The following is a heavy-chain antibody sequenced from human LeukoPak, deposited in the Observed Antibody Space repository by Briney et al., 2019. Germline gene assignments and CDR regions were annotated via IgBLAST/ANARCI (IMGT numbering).Heavy chain of an antibody. D-gene: IGHD6-19*01. J-gene: IGHJ6*02. CDR3: ARDSRVVVAAYYSNGMDV. V-gene: IGHV4-59*01. Sequence: PSETLSLTCTVSGGSISSYYWSWIRQPPGKGLEWIGYIYYSGSTNYNPSLKSRVTISVDTSKNQFSLKLSSVTAADTAVYYCARDSRVVVAAYYSNGMDVWGQGTTVTVSS. CDR2: IYYSGST. CDR1: GGSISSYY.